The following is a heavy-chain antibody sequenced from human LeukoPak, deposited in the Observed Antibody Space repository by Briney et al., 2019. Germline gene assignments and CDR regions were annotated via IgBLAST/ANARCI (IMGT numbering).Heavy chain of an antibody. CDR2: IYYSGST. V-gene: IGHV4-59*01. Sequence: SETLSLTCTVSGGSISPYYWSWIRQPPGKGLEWIGYIYYSGSTNCNPSPKSRVTISLDTSKNQFSLKLSSVTAADTAVYYCARSTWLLDKWGQGTLVSVSS. J-gene: IGHJ4*02. CDR3: ARSTWLLDK. CDR1: GGSISPYY. D-gene: IGHD3-22*01.